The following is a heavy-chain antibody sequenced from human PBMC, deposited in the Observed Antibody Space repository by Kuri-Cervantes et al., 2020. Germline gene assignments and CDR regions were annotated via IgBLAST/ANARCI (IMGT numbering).Heavy chain of an antibody. Sequence: GESLKISCAASGFTFSIYSMNWVRQAPGKGLEWVAVIWYDGTIKYYADSVKGRFTISRDNSKNTLYLQMNSLRTEDTAVYYCAKEGEVTNTGGYFDYWGQGTLVTVSS. CDR3: AKEGEVTNTGGYFDY. D-gene: IGHD4-17*01. J-gene: IGHJ4*02. V-gene: IGHV3-30*02. CDR1: GFTFSIYS. CDR2: IWYDGTIK.